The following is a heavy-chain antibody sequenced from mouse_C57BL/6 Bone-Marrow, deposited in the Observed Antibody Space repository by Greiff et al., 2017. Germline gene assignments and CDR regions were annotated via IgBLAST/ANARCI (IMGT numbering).Heavy chain of an antibody. J-gene: IGHJ3*01. CDR3: ARRRDVVSWFAY. CDR2: ISGGGGNT. V-gene: IGHV5-9*01. CDR1: GFTFSSYT. Sequence: EVKVVESGGGLVKPGGSLKLSCAASGFTFSSYTMSWVRQTPEKRLEWVATISGGGGNTYYPDSVKGRFTISRDNAKNTLYPQMSSLRSEDTALYYCARRRDVVSWFAYWGQGTLVTVSA. D-gene: IGHD1-1*02.